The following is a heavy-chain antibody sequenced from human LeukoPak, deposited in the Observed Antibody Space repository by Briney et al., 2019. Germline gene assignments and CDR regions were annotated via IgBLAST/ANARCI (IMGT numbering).Heavy chain of an antibody. V-gene: IGHV4-59*01. J-gene: IGHJ4*02. CDR3: ARDSYGDYGLDY. CDR2: IYYSGST. D-gene: IGHD4-17*01. Sequence: SETQSLTCTVSGGSISSYYWSWIRQPPGKGLEWIGYIYYSGSTNYNPSLKSRVTISVDTSKNQFSLKLSSVTAADTAVYYCARDSYGDYGLDYWGQGTLVTVSS. CDR1: GGSISSYY.